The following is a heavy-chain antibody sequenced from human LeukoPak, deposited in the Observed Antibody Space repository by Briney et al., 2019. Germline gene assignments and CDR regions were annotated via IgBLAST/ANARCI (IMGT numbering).Heavy chain of an antibody. CDR2: ISSSSSCI. Sequence: SGGSLRLSCAASGFTFSSYSMNWVRQAPGKGLEWVSSISSSSSCIYYADSVKGRFTISRDNAKNSLYLQMNSLRAEDTAVYYCARGKTYSGSHIDYWGQGTLVTVSS. V-gene: IGHV3-21*01. D-gene: IGHD1-26*01. CDR1: GFTFSSYS. J-gene: IGHJ4*02. CDR3: ARGKTYSGSHIDY.